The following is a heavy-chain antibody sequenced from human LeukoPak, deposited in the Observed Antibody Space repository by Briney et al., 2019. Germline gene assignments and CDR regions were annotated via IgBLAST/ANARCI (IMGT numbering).Heavy chain of an antibody. J-gene: IGHJ4*02. Sequence: SETLSLTCTVSGGSISNYYWSWIRQPPGEGLEWNGYIYYSGNTNYNPSLKSRVTISVDTSKNQFSLKLSSVTAADTAVYYCVRENYSSGWYGIIDYWGQGTLVTVSS. D-gene: IGHD6-19*01. CDR3: VRENYSSGWYGIIDY. CDR2: IYYSGNT. V-gene: IGHV4-59*01. CDR1: GGSISNYY.